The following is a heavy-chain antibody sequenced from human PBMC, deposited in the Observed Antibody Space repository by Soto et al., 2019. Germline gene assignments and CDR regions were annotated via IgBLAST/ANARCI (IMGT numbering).Heavy chain of an antibody. D-gene: IGHD1-26*01. J-gene: IGHJ6*03. CDR2: ISSSGSTI. Sequence: GGSLRLSGAASGFTFSDYYMSWIRQAPGKGLEWVSYISSSGSTIYYADSVKGRFTISRDNATSSLYLQMNSLRAEDTAVYYCAGARGAPPTGGRYYYYYMDVWGKGTTVTVSS. CDR3: AGARGAPPTGGRYYYYYMDV. CDR1: GFTFSDYY. V-gene: IGHV3-11*01.